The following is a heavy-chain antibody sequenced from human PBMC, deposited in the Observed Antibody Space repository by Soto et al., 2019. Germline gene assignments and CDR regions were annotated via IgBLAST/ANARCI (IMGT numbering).Heavy chain of an antibody. CDR3: GRSLSYYGMDG. CDR2: IYSGGST. Sequence: EVQLVETGGGLIQPGGSLRLSCAASGFTVSSNYMSWVRQAPGKGLEWVSVIYSGGSTYYADSVKGRFTISRDNSKNTLYLQMNSLRAEDTAVYYCGRSLSYYGMDGWGQGTTVTVSS. V-gene: IGHV3-53*02. CDR1: GFTVSSNY. J-gene: IGHJ6*02.